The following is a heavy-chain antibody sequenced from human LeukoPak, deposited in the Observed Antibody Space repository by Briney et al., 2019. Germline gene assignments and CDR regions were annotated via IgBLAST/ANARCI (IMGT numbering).Heavy chain of an antibody. V-gene: IGHV3-30-3*01. CDR2: IPYDGSNK. CDR1: GFTFSSYA. J-gene: IGHJ3*02. D-gene: IGHD1-26*01. Sequence: GGSLRLSCAASGFTFSSYAMHWVRQAPGKGLEWVAVIPYDGSNKYYADSVKGRFTISRDNSKNTLYLQMNSLRAEDTAVYYCARVRSNVVPLDAFEIWGQGTMVTVSS. CDR3: ARVRSNVVPLDAFEI.